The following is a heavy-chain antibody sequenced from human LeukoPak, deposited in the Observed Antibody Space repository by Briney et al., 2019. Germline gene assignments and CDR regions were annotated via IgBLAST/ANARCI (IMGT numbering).Heavy chain of an antibody. J-gene: IGHJ4*02. Sequence: PSETLSLTCTVSGGSISSYYWSWIRQPPGKGLEWIGYIYYSGSTNYNPSLKSRVTISVDTSKNQFSLKLSSVTAADTAVYYCARGWRGWSTRGFDYWGQGTLVSVSS. CDR1: GGSISSYY. D-gene: IGHD6-19*01. CDR2: IYYSGST. V-gene: IGHV4-59*01. CDR3: ARGWRGWSTRGFDY.